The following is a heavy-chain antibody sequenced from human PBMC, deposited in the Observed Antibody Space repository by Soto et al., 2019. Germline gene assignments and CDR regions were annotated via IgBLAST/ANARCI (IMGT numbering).Heavy chain of an antibody. CDR2: ISSSSSTI. CDR3: ARESRFLEWLSLNWFDP. D-gene: IGHD3-3*01. CDR1: GFTFSSYS. V-gene: IGHV3-48*02. J-gene: IGHJ5*02. Sequence: GGSLRLSCAASGFTFSSYSRNWVRQAPGKGLEWVSYISSSSSTIYYADSVKGRFTISRDNAKNSLYLQMNSLRDEDTAVYYCARESRFLEWLSLNWFDPWGQGTLVTVSS.